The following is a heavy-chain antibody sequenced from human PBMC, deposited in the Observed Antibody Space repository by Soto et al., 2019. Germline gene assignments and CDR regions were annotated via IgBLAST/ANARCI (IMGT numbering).Heavy chain of an antibody. CDR2: IRSKANSYAT. V-gene: IGHV3-73*01. CDR3: TRRAAGMGFDP. J-gene: IGHJ5*02. Sequence: GGSLRLSCAASGFTFSGSAMHWVRQASGKGLEWVGRIRSKANSYATAYAASVKGRFTISRDDSKNTAYLQMNSLKTEDTAVYYCTRRAAGMGFDPWGQGTLVTVSS. D-gene: IGHD2-15*01. CDR1: GFTFSGSA.